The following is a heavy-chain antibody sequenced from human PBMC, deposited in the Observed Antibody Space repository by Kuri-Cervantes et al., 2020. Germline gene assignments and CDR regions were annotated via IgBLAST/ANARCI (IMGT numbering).Heavy chain of an antibody. V-gene: IGHV1-69*06. Sequence: SVKVSCKASGGTFSSYAISWVRQAPGQGLEWMGGIIPIFDTANYAQKFQGRVTITADKSTSTAYMELSSLRSEDTAVYYCARVLVQLWPRGYYYYYMDVWGKGTTVTVSS. CDR3: ARVLVQLWPRGYYYYYMDV. D-gene: IGHD5-18*01. CDR2: IIPIFDTA. J-gene: IGHJ6*03. CDR1: GGTFSSYA.